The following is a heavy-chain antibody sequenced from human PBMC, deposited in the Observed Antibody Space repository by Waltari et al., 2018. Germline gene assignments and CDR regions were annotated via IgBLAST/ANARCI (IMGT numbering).Heavy chain of an antibody. D-gene: IGHD5-12*01. CDR3: AREDXXATKVFDX. Sequence: QVQLVQSGAEVKKXGASVKVSCXTSGYTXTAYXMHWVRQAPGQGLERVGWINCNTCXRDYAQKFRGRVXMTXETSLXTXYMEMNRLXXDDTXVYYCAREDXXATKVFDXWGHGTLVTXSS. V-gene: IGHV1-2*02. CDR2: INCNTCXR. CDR1: GYTXTAYX. J-gene: IGHJ4*01.